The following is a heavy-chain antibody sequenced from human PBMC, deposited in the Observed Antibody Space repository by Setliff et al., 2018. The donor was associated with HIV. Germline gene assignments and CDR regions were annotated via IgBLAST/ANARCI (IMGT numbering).Heavy chain of an antibody. D-gene: IGHD3-3*01. CDR2: LFHSGNT. Sequence: SETLSLTCMVSGYSISSGYHWAWIRQPTGKGLEWIGSLFHSGNTYYTPSVKSRVIISVDTSKNQFSLKLSSVTAADTAVYYCARANFWSGYYGYWGQGTLVTVSS. J-gene: IGHJ4*02. CDR3: ARANFWSGYYGY. V-gene: IGHV4-38-2*02. CDR1: GYSISSGYH.